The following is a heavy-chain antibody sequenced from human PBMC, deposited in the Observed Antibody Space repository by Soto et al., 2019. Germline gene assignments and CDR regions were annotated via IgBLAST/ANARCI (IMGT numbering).Heavy chain of an antibody. CDR3: ARDREAGYNLYYGMDV. CDR1: GADINTYS. J-gene: IGHJ6*02. D-gene: IGHD1-1*01. CDR2: IYTSGSI. Sequence: SETLSLTCSVSGADINTYSWTWIRQPAGKGLEWIGRIYTSGSINYNPSLRGRVTLSVDTSTNQVSLKLASVTAADTAVYYCARDREAGYNLYYGMDVWGQGTTVT. V-gene: IGHV4-4*07.